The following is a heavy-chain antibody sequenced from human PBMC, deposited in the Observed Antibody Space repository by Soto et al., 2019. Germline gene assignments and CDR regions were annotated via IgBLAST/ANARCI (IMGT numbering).Heavy chain of an antibody. CDR3: VARDTVVNSHWFDP. D-gene: IGHD1-1*01. V-gene: IGHV4-38-2*02. J-gene: IGHJ5*02. CDR1: GYSINSGYI. Sequence: PSETLSLTCTVSGYSINSGYIWGWVRRPPGQGLEWIGSRYSTGTTYYNPDLRRRVKMSVDTSKNQLSLVLRSVTAADTAVYYCVARDTVVNSHWFDPWRQGDPVPVSS. CDR2: RYSTGTT.